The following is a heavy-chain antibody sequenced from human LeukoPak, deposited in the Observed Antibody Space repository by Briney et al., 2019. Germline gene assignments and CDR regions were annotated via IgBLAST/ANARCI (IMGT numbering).Heavy chain of an antibody. D-gene: IGHD6-13*01. Sequence: ASVKVSCKASGYTFTGYYMHWVRQAPGQGLEWMGWINPNSGGTNYAQKFQGRVTMTRDTSISTAYMELSRLRSDDTAVYYCARYSSSWYAHDYWGQGTLVTVSS. CDR3: ARYSSSWYAHDY. CDR1: GYTFTGYY. J-gene: IGHJ4*02. CDR2: INPNSGGT. V-gene: IGHV1-2*02.